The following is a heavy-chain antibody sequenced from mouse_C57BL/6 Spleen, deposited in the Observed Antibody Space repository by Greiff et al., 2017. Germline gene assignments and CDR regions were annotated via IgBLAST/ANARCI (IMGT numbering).Heavy chain of an antibody. CDR2: IYPSDSET. D-gene: IGHD4-1*01. CDR1: GYTFTSYW. Sequence: QQSCKASGYTFTSYWMDWVKQRPGQGLEWIGNIYPSDSETHYNQKFKDKATLTVDKSSSTAYMQLSSLTSEDSAVYYCARRRPGPFDYWGQGTTLTVSS. V-gene: IGHV1-61*01. CDR3: ARRRPGPFDY. J-gene: IGHJ2*01.